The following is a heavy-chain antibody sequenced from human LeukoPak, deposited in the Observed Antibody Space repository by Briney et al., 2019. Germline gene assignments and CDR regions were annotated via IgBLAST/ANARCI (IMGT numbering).Heavy chain of an antibody. CDR2: IYTSGST. V-gene: IGHV4-61*02. CDR1: GGSISSGSYY. CDR3: ASTITSGFTIFGTFDY. J-gene: IGHJ4*02. Sequence: ASQTLSLTCTVSGGSISSGSYYWSWIRQPAGKGLEWIGRIYTSGSTNYNPSLKSRVTISVDTSKNQFSLKLSSVTAADTPVYYCASTITSGFTIFGTFDYWGQGTLVTVSS. D-gene: IGHD3-3*01.